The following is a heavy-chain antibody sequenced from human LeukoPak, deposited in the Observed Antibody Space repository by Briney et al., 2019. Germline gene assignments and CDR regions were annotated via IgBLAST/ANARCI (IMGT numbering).Heavy chain of an antibody. J-gene: IGHJ4*02. Sequence: ASVKVSRKVSGYTLTELSMHWVRQAPGKGLEWMGGFDPEDGETIYAQKFQGRVTMTEDTSTDTAYMELSSLRSEDTAVYYCATAFSYDYVWGSYRYTADYFDYWGQGTLVTVSS. CDR3: ATAFSYDYVWGSYRYTADYFDY. D-gene: IGHD3-16*02. V-gene: IGHV1-24*01. CDR2: FDPEDGET. CDR1: GYTLTELS.